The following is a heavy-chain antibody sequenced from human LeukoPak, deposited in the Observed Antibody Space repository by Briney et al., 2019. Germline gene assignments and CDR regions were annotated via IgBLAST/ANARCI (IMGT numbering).Heavy chain of an antibody. CDR3: ARRAVAGSGVYYYYYMDV. CDR2: IYYSGST. Sequence: SETLSLTCSVSGGSISSYYWGWIRQPPGKGLDWIGSIYYSGSTYYNPSLKSRVTISVDTSKNQFSLKLSSVTAADTAVYYCARRAVAGSGVYYYYYMDVWGKGTTVTVSS. CDR1: GGSISSYY. J-gene: IGHJ6*03. V-gene: IGHV4-39*01. D-gene: IGHD6-19*01.